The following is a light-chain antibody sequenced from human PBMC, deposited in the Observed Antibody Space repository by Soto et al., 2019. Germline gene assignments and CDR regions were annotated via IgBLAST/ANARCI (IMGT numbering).Light chain of an antibody. V-gene: IGLV3-1*01. Sequence: SYELTQPPSVSVSPGQTASITCSGDKLGDKYVCWYQQKPGQSPVMVIYQDGKRPSGIPERFSGSNSGNTATLTISGTQAMDEADYYCQAWDSSHYVFGTGTKLTVL. CDR3: QAWDSSHYV. CDR1: KLGDKY. J-gene: IGLJ1*01. CDR2: QDG.